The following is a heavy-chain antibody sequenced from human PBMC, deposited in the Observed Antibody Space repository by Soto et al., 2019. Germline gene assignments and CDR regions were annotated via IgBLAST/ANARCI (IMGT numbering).Heavy chain of an antibody. J-gene: IGHJ4*02. Sequence: QVQLVESGGGVVQPGRSLRLSCAASGFTFSSYAMHWVRQAPGKGLEWVAVISYDGSNKYYADSVKGRFTISRDNSKNTLYLQMNRLRAEDTAVYYCAREARITMIVVGLDYWGQGTLVTVSS. D-gene: IGHD3-22*01. CDR3: AREARITMIVVGLDY. V-gene: IGHV3-30-3*01. CDR1: GFTFSSYA. CDR2: ISYDGSNK.